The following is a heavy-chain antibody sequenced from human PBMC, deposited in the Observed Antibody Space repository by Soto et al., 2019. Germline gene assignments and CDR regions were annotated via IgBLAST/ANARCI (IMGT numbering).Heavy chain of an antibody. CDR1: GFTFSRYG. Sequence: QVQLVESGGGLAQPGRSLRLSCAASGFTFSRYGMHWVRQATGKGPEWVAVVSSDGRVKYYADSVKGRFTISSDNSKNTLFLQMSSLRAEDTAVYYCTKEKNGDYSNAKWAFDDWGQGSLVIVSS. CDR2: VSSDGRVK. J-gene: IGHJ4*02. V-gene: IGHV3-33*03. CDR3: TKEKNGDYSNAKWAFDD. D-gene: IGHD2-21*02.